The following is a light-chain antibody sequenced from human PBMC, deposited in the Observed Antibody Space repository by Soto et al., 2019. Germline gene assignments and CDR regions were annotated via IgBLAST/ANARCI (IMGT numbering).Light chain of an antibody. Sequence: DIQMTQSPSSLSASVGDRVTITCXASQSISSWLAWYQQKPGKAPKLLIYDASSLESGVPSRFSGSGSGTEFTLTISSLQPDDFATYYCQQYNSYSRTFGQGTKVDI. J-gene: IGKJ1*01. CDR1: QSISSW. V-gene: IGKV1-5*01. CDR2: DAS. CDR3: QQYNSYSRT.